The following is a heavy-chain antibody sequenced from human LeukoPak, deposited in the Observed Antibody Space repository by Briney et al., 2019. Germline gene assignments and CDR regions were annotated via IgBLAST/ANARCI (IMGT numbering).Heavy chain of an antibody. Sequence: GGSLRLSCAASGFTFSSYEMNWVRQAPGKGLEWVSYISSSGSTIYYADSVKGRFTISRDNSKNTLYLQMNSLRAEDTAVYYCARITMSRFDPWGQGTLVTVSS. CDR2: ISSSGSTI. CDR1: GFTFSSYE. CDR3: ARITMSRFDP. D-gene: IGHD3-10*02. J-gene: IGHJ5*02. V-gene: IGHV3-48*03.